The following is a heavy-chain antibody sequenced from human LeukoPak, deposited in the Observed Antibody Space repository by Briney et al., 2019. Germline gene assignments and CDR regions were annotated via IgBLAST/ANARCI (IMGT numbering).Heavy chain of an antibody. J-gene: IGHJ3*02. D-gene: IGHD3-22*01. CDR2: IDPSDSYT. Sequence: GASLKISCKGSGYSFTKYWISWVRQVPGKGLEWMGRIDPSDSYTKYSPSFQGHVTISADKSISTAYLQWSSLKASDTAMYYCARHYYETLSAFDIWGQGTMVTVSS. CDR1: GYSFTKYW. V-gene: IGHV5-10-1*01. CDR3: ARHYYETLSAFDI.